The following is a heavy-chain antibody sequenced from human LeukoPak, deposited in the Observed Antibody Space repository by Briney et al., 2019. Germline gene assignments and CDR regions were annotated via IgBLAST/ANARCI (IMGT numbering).Heavy chain of an antibody. CDR3: ARVRGAPGEYFDY. Sequence: SQTLSLTCTVSGGSISSGSYYWSWIRQPAGKGLEWIGRIYTGGSTNYNPSLKSRVTISVDTSKNQFSLKLSSVTAADTAVYYCARVRGAPGEYFDYWGQGTLVTVSS. CDR2: IYTGGST. CDR1: GGSISSGSYY. V-gene: IGHV4-61*02. J-gene: IGHJ4*02. D-gene: IGHD1-26*01.